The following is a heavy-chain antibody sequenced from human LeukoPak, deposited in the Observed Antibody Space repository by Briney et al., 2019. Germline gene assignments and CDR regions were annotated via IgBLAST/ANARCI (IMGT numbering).Heavy chain of an antibody. Sequence: PGGSLRLSCAASGFTFSSYSMNWVRQAPGKGLEWVSSISSSSSYIYYADSVKGRFTISRDSAKNSLYLQMNSLRAEDTAVYYCARALVRGGYFDYWGQGTLVTVSS. CDR2: ISSSSSYI. V-gene: IGHV3-21*01. J-gene: IGHJ4*02. CDR3: ARALVRGGYFDY. D-gene: IGHD3-10*01. CDR1: GFTFSSYS.